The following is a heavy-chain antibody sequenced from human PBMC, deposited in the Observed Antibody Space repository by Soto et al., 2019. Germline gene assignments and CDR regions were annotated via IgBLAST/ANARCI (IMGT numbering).Heavy chain of an antibody. CDR1: GYTFTGYY. CDR3: ARDVPPAGNWFAP. CDR2: INPNSGGT. J-gene: IGHJ5*02. V-gene: IGHV1-2*04. Sequence: ASVKVSCKASGYTFTGYYMHWVRQAPGQGLEWMGWINPNSGGTNYAQKFQGWVTMTRDTSISTAYMELSRLRSDDTAVYYCARDVPPAGNWFAPWGQGTLVTVSS.